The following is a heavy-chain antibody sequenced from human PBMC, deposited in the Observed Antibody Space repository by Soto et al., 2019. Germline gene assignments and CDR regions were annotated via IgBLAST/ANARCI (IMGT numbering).Heavy chain of an antibody. CDR3: ARQDFGVVSPFDP. D-gene: IGHD3-3*01. CDR1: GGSISSYY. J-gene: IGHJ5*02. Sequence: LETLSLTCTVSGGSISSYYWSWIRQPPGKGLEWIGYIYYSGNTNYNPSLKSRVAISVDTSKNQFSLKLTSLTATDTAVYYCARQDFGVVSPFDPWGQGTLVTVSS. V-gene: IGHV4-59*08. CDR2: IYYSGNT.